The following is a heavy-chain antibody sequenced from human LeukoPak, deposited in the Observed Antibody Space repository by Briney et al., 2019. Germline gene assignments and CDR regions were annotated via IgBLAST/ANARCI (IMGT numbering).Heavy chain of an antibody. CDR2: IYYSGST. Sequence: SETLSLTCTVSGGSISSYYWSWIRQPPGKGLEWIGYIYYSGSTNYNPSLKSRVTISVDTSKNQFSLKLSSVAAADTAVYYCASSVLRYFDWLPTYYFDYWGQGTLVTVSS. CDR3: ASSVLRYFDWLPTYYFDY. D-gene: IGHD3-9*01. CDR1: GGSISSYY. J-gene: IGHJ4*02. V-gene: IGHV4-59*08.